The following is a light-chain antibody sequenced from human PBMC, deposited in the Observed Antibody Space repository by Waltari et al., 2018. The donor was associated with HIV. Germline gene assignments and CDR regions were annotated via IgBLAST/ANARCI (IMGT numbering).Light chain of an antibody. J-gene: IGLJ1*01. CDR1: SSDVGGYNY. V-gene: IGLV2-14*01. CDR2: EVS. Sequence: QSALTQPASVSGSPGQSITISCTGTSSDVGGYNYLSSYQQHPGNAPKLMIYEVSNRPSGVSNRFSGSKSGNTASLTISGLQAEDEADYYCSSYTSSSTYVLGTGTKVTVL. CDR3: SSYTSSSTYV.